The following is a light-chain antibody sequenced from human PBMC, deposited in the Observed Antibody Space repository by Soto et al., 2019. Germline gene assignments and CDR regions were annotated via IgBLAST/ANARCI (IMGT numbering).Light chain of an antibody. CDR2: AAS. Sequence: DIQMTQSPSSLSASVGDRVTITCRASQTISTYLNWYQQKPGKAPKLLIYAASTLQSGVPSRFSGSGSGTDFTLTINSLQPEDFATYYCQQSQGIPYTFGQGTKLEIK. CDR1: QTISTY. J-gene: IGKJ2*01. CDR3: QQSQGIPYT. V-gene: IGKV1-39*01.